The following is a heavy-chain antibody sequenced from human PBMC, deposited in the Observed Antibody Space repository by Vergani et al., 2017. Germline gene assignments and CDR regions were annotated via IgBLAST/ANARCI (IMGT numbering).Heavy chain of an antibody. CDR1: GFTFSNYG. V-gene: IGHV3-30*02. CDR3: AKRCVNTVAATFSGLLFDS. D-gene: IGHD5-12*01. J-gene: IGHJ4*02. Sequence: QVQLVESGGGVVQPGGSLRLSCAASGFTFSNYGMHWVRQAPGKGLEWVAFIRYDGSNTYYADSVKGRFTISRDDSKNTLYLQMNSLRTEDTAVYYCAKRCVNTVAATFSGLLFDSRGQGTLVTVSS. CDR2: IRYDGSNT.